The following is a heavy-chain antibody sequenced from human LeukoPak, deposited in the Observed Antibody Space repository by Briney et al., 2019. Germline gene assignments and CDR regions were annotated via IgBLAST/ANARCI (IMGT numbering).Heavy chain of an antibody. V-gene: IGHV3-48*03. Sequence: GGSLRLSCAASGFTFSSYEMNWVRQAPGKGLEWVSYISNSGSTIDCADSVKGRFTISRDNAKNSLYLQMNSLRGEDTAVYYCAREGVALDYWGQGTLVTVSS. CDR1: GFTFSSYE. CDR2: ISNSGSTI. D-gene: IGHD2-15*01. J-gene: IGHJ4*02. CDR3: AREGVALDY.